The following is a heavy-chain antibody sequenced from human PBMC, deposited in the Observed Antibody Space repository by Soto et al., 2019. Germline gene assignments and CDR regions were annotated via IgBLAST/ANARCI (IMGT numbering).Heavy chain of an antibody. CDR2: LSYDGSNE. V-gene: IGHV3-30*18. D-gene: IGHD6-13*01. J-gene: IGHJ4*02. CDR1: GFTFSSYG. CDR3: AKDGSRQQLVFLDY. Sequence: QVQLVESGGGVVQPGRSLRLSCAASGFTFSSYGMHWVRQAPGKGLEWVAVLSYDGSNEYYADSVKGRFTISRDNSKNTLYLQMNSLRAEDTAVYYCAKDGSRQQLVFLDYWGQGTLVTVSS.